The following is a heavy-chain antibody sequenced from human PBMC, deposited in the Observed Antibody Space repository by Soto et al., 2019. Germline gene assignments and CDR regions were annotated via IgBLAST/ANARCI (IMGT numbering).Heavy chain of an antibody. Sequence: ASVTVPCQASGYTFTCYYMHWVRQAPGQGLEWMGWINPNSGGTNYAQKFQGWVTMTRDTSISTAYMELSRLRSDDTAAYYCARDYAARYNWNDGQYYFDYWGQGTLVTVSS. J-gene: IGHJ4*02. CDR2: INPNSGGT. V-gene: IGHV1-2*04. CDR3: ARDYAARYNWNDGQYYFDY. D-gene: IGHD1-1*01. CDR1: GYTFTCYY.